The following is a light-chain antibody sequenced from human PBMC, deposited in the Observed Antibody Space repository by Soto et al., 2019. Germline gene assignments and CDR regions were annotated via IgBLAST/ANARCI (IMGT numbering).Light chain of an antibody. V-gene: IGLV2-14*01. CDR2: DVS. J-gene: IGLJ2*01. CDR3: GSYRISITLGGV. Sequence: QSALTQPASVSGSPGQSITISCTGTSSDVGGYNYVSWYQQHPGKAPKLVMYDVSNRPSGVSNRFSGSKSGNTASLTISGLQAEDEADYFCGSYRISITLGGVFGGGTKLTVL. CDR1: SSDVGGYNY.